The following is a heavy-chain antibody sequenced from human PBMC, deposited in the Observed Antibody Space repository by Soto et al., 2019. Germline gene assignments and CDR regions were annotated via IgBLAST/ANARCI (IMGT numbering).Heavy chain of an antibody. CDR3: ARVCIAIVRGLTGAFNM. D-gene: IGHD3-3*01. J-gene: IGHJ3*02. CDR1: GYTFTGYY. Sequence: ASVKVSCKASGYTFTGYYMHWVGQARGQGLEWMGWINPNSGGTNYAQKFQGRVTMTRDTSISTAYMELSRLRSDDTAVYYCARVCIAIVRGLTGAFNMWGQGIRV. V-gene: IGHV1-2*02. CDR2: INPNSGGT.